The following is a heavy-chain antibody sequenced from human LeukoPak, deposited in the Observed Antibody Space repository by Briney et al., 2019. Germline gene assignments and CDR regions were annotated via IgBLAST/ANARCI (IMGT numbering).Heavy chain of an antibody. J-gene: IGHJ4*02. D-gene: IGHD6-13*01. V-gene: IGHV1-8*02. CDR1: GYTFTSYD. CDR2: MNPNSGNT. Sequence: ASVKVSCKASGYTFTSYDINWVRQATGQGLEWMGWMNPNSGNTGYAQKFQGRVTMTRNTSISTAYMELSSLRSEDTAVYYCARGSSSWRGLAGVLYYWGQGTLVTVSS. CDR3: ARGSSSWRGLAGVLYY.